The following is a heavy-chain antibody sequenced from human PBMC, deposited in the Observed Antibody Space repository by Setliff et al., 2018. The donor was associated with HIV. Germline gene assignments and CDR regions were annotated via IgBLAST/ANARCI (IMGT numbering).Heavy chain of an antibody. CDR1: GMSISGYY. V-gene: IGHV4-59*01. CDR3: ARDHELGAFDL. Sequence: SETLSLTCRVSGMSISGYYWSWIRQSPGKGLEWIGYIYYTGTTSYNPSLKSRVTIQVDTSNNRFSLNLRSAAVADTAVYFCARDHELGAFDLWGQGTMVTVSS. D-gene: IGHD1-26*01. J-gene: IGHJ3*01. CDR2: IYYTGTT.